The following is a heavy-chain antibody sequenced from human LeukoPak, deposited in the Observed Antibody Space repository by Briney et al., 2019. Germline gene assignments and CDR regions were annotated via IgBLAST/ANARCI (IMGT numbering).Heavy chain of an antibody. V-gene: IGHV4-59*01. D-gene: IGHD3-22*01. J-gene: IGHJ1*01. CDR3: ARGVHYYDSSGSPGYFQH. CDR2: IYYSGST. Sequence: PSETLSLTCTVSGGSITGYYCSWIRQPPGKGLEWIGYIYYSGSTNYNPSLKSRVTISVDTSKNQFSLKLSSVTAADTAVYYCARGVHYYDSSGSPGYFQHWGQGTLVTVSS. CDR1: GGSITGYY.